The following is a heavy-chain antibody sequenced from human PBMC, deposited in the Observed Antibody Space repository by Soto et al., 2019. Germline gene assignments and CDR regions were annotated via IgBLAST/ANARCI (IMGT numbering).Heavy chain of an antibody. CDR2: ISSNGGST. CDR3: ARDYYGSGSYYGYYYGMDV. Sequence: EVQLVESGGGLVQPGGSLRLSCAASGFTFSSYAMHWVRQAPGKGLEYVSAISSNGGSTYYANSVKGRFTISRDNSKKTLYLQMGSLRAEDMAVYYCARDYYGSGSYYGYYYGMDVWGQGTTVTVSS. D-gene: IGHD3-10*01. J-gene: IGHJ6*02. CDR1: GFTFSSYA. V-gene: IGHV3-64*01.